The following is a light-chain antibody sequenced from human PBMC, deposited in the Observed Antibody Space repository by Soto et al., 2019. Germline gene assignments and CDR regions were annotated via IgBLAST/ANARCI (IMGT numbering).Light chain of an antibody. Sequence: DIVMTQSPDSLAVSLGERATINCKSSQSVLYSSNNKNYLAWYQPKPGQPPKLLIYWASIRESGVPDRFSGSGSGKDFTLTISNLQAEDVAVYYCQQYYSPWTFGQGTKGEIK. V-gene: IGKV4-1*01. CDR3: QQYYSPWT. CDR1: QSVLYSSNNKNY. J-gene: IGKJ1*01. CDR2: WAS.